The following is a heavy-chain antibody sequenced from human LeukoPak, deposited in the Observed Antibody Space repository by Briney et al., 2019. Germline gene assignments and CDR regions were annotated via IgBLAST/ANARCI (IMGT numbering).Heavy chain of an antibody. CDR2: IYYSGST. D-gene: IGHD6-13*01. Sequence: SETLSLTCTVSGDSISSSGSYWTWIRQPPGKGLEWIGYIYYSGSTYYTPSLKSRVTISVDRSKNQFSLELGSLTAADTAVYYCARRKAAAFGDAFDMWGQGSMVTVSS. CDR1: GDSISSSGSY. V-gene: IGHV4-30-2*01. CDR3: ARRKAAAFGDAFDM. J-gene: IGHJ3*02.